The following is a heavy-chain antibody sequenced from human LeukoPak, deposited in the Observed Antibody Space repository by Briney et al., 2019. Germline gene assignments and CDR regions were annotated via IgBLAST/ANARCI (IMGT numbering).Heavy chain of an antibody. CDR1: GGSISSSSYY. D-gene: IGHD3-10*01. Sequence: SETLSLTCTVSGGSISSSSYYWGWIRQPPGKGLEWIGSIYYSGSTYYDPSLKSRVTISVDTSKNQFSLQLSSVTAADTAVYYCARLPMGSFGVRGVFNEIDYWGQGTLVTVSS. CDR2: IYYSGST. CDR3: ARLPMGSFGVRGVFNEIDY. J-gene: IGHJ4*02. V-gene: IGHV4-39*01.